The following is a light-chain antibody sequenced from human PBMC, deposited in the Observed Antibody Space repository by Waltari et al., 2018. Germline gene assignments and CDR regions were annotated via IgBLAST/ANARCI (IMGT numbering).Light chain of an antibody. CDR2: DVS. CDR1: SSDIGAFNF. V-gene: IGLV2-14*01. J-gene: IGLJ2*01. CDR3: SSFSSSTAGI. Sequence: QSGLTQPASVSGSPGQSITISCAATSSDIGAFNFISWYQQRPGKAPELLVYDVSHRPSGVSTRFSGAKSDNTADLTISGLQAEDEAVYYCSSFSSSTAGIFGGGTKVTVL.